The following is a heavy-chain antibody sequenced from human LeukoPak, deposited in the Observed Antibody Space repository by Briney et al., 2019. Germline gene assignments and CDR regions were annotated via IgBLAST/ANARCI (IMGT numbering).Heavy chain of an antibody. D-gene: IGHD2-2*02. CDR1: GGSISSGSYY. CDR3: ARKPRVVPAAITL. V-gene: IGHV4-61*02. J-gene: IGHJ4*02. CDR2: IYTSGST. Sequence: SETLSLTCTVSGGSISSGSYYWSWIRQPAGKGLEWIGRIYTSGSTNYSPSLKSRVTISVDTSKNQFSLKLSSVTAADTAVYYCARKPRVVPAAITLWGQGTLVTVSS.